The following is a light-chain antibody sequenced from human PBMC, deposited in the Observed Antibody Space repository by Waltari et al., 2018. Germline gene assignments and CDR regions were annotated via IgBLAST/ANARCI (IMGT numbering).Light chain of an antibody. V-gene: IGKV4-1*01. Sequence: DILMTQSPDSLAVSLGERATIKSKSNQSVLKNSNNKNNLAWYQQKRGQPPKLLNYWASTRESGVPDRFSGSGSGTDFTLTITSLQAEDVAVYYCQQYYTPPWTFGQGTKVEIK. J-gene: IGKJ1*01. CDR2: WAS. CDR1: QSVLKNSNNKNN. CDR3: QQYYTPPWT.